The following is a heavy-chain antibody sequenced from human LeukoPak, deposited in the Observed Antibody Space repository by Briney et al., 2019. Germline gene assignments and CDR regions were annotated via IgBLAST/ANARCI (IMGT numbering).Heavy chain of an antibody. Sequence: GGSLRLSCAASGFTFSNYAMHWVRQAPGKGLEWVAVISYDGSNKYYTDSVKSRFTISRDNSKNTLYLQMSSLRAEDTSMYYCARPQSKWELLSYFDYWGQGTLVTVSS. CDR3: ARPQSKWELLSYFDY. D-gene: IGHD1-26*01. V-gene: IGHV3-30-3*01. CDR1: GFTFSNYA. J-gene: IGHJ4*02. CDR2: ISYDGSNK.